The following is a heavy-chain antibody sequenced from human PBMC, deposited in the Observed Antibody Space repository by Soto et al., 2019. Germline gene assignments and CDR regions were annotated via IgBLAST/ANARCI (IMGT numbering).Heavy chain of an antibody. J-gene: IGHJ4*02. CDR3: AREGSSSGPDYEY. D-gene: IGHD3-22*01. CDR2: ISSSGDSI. Sequence: GGSLRLSCAASGFTFKDYHMTWIRQAPGKGLEWISYISSSGDSIYYAGSVKGRFTISRDSAKNSLLLQMNSLRAEDTAVYYCAREGSSSGPDYEYWGQGTLVTVSS. V-gene: IGHV3-11*01. CDR1: GFTFKDYH.